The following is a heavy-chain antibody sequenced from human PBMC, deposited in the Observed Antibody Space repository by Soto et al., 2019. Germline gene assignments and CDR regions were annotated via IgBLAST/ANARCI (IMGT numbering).Heavy chain of an antibody. Sequence: PGESLKISCKGSGYSFTSYWIGWVRQMPGKGLEWMGIIYPGDSDTRYSPSFQGQVTISADKSISTAYLQWSSLKASDTAMYYCARHVSVYYDSSAAFDIWGQGTMVTVSS. J-gene: IGHJ3*02. CDR1: GYSFTSYW. CDR2: IYPGDSDT. V-gene: IGHV5-51*01. D-gene: IGHD3-22*01. CDR3: ARHVSVYYDSSAAFDI.